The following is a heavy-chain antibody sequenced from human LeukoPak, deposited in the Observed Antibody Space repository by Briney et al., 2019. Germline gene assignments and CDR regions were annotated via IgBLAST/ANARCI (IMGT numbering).Heavy chain of an antibody. CDR2: ISGSGGST. CDR3: ARAGDGYNYGGY. J-gene: IGHJ4*02. V-gene: IGHV3-23*01. Sequence: PGGSLRLSCAASGFTFSSYAMSWVRQAPGKGLEWVSAISGSGGSTYYADSVKGRFTISRDNSKNTLYLQMNSLRAEDTAVYYCARAGDGYNYGGYWGQGTLVTVSS. D-gene: IGHD5-24*01. CDR1: GFTFSSYA.